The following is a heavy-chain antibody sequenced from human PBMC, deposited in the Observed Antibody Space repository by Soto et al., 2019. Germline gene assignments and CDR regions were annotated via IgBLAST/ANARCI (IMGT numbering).Heavy chain of an antibody. V-gene: IGHV1-18*01. J-gene: IGHJ6*02. CDR1: RYIFTNYG. Sequence: QVQLVQSGVEVREPGASVKVSCKAVRYIFTNYGVSWVRQAPGQGLEWMGWITTYNGNTEYAQKFQGRVTMTTDASTSTAYMELGSLRSDDTVIYYCARALTGYGMDVWGQGTTVTVSS. CDR2: ITTYNGNT. CDR3: ARALTGYGMDV.